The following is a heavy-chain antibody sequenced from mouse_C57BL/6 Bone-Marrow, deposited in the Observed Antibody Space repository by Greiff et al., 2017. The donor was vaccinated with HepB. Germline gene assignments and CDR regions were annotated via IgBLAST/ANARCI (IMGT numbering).Heavy chain of an antibody. D-gene: IGHD2-10*02. CDR2: ISSGSSTI. CDR1: GFTFSDYG. CDR3: AKYGNYAFDY. Sequence: EVKRVESGGGLVKPGGSLKLSCAASGFTFSDYGMHWVRQAPEKGLEWVAYISSGSSTIYYADTVKGRFTISRDNAKNTLFLQMTSLRSEDTAMYYCAKYGNYAFDYWGQGTTLTVSS. V-gene: IGHV5-17*01. J-gene: IGHJ2*01.